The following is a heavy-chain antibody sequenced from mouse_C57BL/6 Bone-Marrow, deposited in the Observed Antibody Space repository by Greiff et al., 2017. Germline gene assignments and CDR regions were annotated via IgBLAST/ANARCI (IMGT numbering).Heavy chain of an antibody. V-gene: IGHV1-82*01. D-gene: IGHD1-1*01. CDR3: ARVLITTVVATDY. CDR2: IYPGDGDT. Sequence: QVQLQQSGPELVKPGASVKISCKASGYAFSSSWMNWVKQRPGKGLEWIGRIYPGDGDTNYNGKFKGKATLTADKSSSTAYMQLSSLTSEDSAVYFCARVLITTVVATDYWGQGTTLTVPS. J-gene: IGHJ2*01. CDR1: GYAFSSSW.